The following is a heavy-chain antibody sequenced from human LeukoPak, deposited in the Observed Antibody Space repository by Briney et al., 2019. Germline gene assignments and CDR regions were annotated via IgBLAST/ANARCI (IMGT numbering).Heavy chain of an antibody. CDR2: INSDGSWT. J-gene: IGHJ4*02. CDR1: GNYW. CDR3: ARDPCATTCYVFDY. V-gene: IGHV3-74*01. Sequence: PGGSLRLSCAASGNYWMHWVRQAPGKGLVWVSHINSDGSWTSYADSVKGRSTISRDNSKNTLYLQIDSLRAEDTAVYYCARDPCATTCYVFDYWGQGTLVTVSS. D-gene: IGHD2-2*01.